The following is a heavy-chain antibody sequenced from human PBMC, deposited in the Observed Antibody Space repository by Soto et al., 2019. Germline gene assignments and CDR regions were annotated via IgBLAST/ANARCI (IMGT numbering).Heavy chain of an antibody. J-gene: IGHJ4*02. D-gene: IGHD3-9*01. Sequence: GGSLRLSCAVSGRSFSSYAMTWVRQSPGKGLEWVSSISRSGNSTYSADSVRGRFTISRDNSKNTLYLQMNSLRAEDTAVYYCAKDAKILDWLPTSYYFDFWGQGTLVTVSS. CDR3: AKDAKILDWLPTSYYFDF. CDR2: ISRSGNST. CDR1: GRSFSSYA. V-gene: IGHV3-23*01.